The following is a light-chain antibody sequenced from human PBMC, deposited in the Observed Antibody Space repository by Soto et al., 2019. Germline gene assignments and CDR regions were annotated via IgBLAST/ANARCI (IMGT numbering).Light chain of an antibody. CDR3: QHRGT. CDR1: QSVLISSSNKNY. V-gene: IGKV4-1*01. J-gene: IGKJ2*01. CDR2: WAS. Sequence: DIVMTQSPDSLAVSLGERATINCKSSQSVLISSSNKNYLGWYQQKPGQPPKLLISWASTRESGVPDRLSGSGSGTDFTLTISSLQAEDGAVYCCQHRGTFGQGTKLESK.